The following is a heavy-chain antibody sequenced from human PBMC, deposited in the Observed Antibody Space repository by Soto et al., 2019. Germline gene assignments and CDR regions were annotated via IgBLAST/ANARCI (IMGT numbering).Heavy chain of an antibody. CDR3: ASMIGDPVLSFDS. CDR1: GGSISSYY. V-gene: IGHV4-59*01. D-gene: IGHD3-10*02. CDR2: IFYSGST. J-gene: IGHJ5*01. Sequence: QVQLQESGPGLVKPSETLSLTCTVSGGSISSYYWSGIRQPPGKGLEWIGFIFYSGSTSYNPSLKSRVTITIDTSEYQFSLKLNSVTAAYTAVYYCASMIGDPVLSFDSWGQGTLVAVSS.